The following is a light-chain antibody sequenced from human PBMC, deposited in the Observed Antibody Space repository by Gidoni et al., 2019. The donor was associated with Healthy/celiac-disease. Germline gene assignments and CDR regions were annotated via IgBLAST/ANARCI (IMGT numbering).Light chain of an antibody. CDR1: QSVLYSCNNKNY. Sequence: IVMTQSPDSLAVSLGETATIHCKSSQSVLYSCNNKNYLAWYQQKPGQPPKLLIYWASTRESGVPDRFSGSGSGTDFTLTISSLQAEDVAVYYCQQYYSTPWTFGQGTKVEIK. CDR3: QQYYSTPWT. V-gene: IGKV4-1*01. J-gene: IGKJ1*01. CDR2: WAS.